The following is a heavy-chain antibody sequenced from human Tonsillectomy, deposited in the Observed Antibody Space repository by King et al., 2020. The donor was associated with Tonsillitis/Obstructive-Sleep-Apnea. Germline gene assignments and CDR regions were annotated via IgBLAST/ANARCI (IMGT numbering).Heavy chain of an antibody. Sequence: QLVQSGGDLVQPGGSLRLSCSASGFTFSYYSMHWVRQAPGKGLEYVSSISSNGDSTKYADSVKGRFTISRDNSKNTLYLQLSSLTPEDTAVYYCAKGPGPVGNWGQGTKVTVSS. D-gene: IGHD1-14*01. CDR1: GFTFSYYS. CDR3: AKGPGPVGN. J-gene: IGHJ3*01. CDR2: ISSNGDST. V-gene: IGHV3-64D*06.